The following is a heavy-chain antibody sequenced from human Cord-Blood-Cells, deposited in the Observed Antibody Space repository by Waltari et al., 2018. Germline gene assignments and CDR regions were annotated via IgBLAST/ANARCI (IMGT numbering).Heavy chain of an antibody. CDR1: GGSISSGSYY. V-gene: IGHV4-61*09. D-gene: IGHD7-27*01. Sequence: QVQLQESGPGLVKPSQTLSLTCTVPGGSISSGSYYWSWIRQPAGKGLEWIGYIYTSGSTNYNPSLKSRVTISVDTSKNQFSLKLSSVTAADTAVYYCARVRVSGDRYFDLWGRGTLVTVSS. CDR3: ARVRVSGDRYFDL. CDR2: IYTSGST. J-gene: IGHJ2*01.